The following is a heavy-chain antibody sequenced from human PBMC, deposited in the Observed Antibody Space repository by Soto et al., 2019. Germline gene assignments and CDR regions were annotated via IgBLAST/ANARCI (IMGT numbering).Heavy chain of an antibody. CDR1: GGSISSYY. V-gene: IGHV4-59*01. Sequence: SETLSLTCTVSGGSISSYYWSWIRQPPGKGLEWIGYIYYSGSTNYNPSLKSRVTISVDTSKNQFSLKLSSVTAADTAVYYCARGGDIVVVPAAFSYYYYGMDVWGQGTTVT. CDR3: ARGGDIVVVPAAFSYYYYGMDV. D-gene: IGHD2-2*01. J-gene: IGHJ6*02. CDR2: IYYSGST.